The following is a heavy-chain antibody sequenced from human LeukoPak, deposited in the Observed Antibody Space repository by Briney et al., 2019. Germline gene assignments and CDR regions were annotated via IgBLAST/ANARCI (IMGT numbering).Heavy chain of an antibody. D-gene: IGHD1-26*01. J-gene: IGHJ3*02. CDR1: GYTFTSYD. V-gene: IGHV1-8*01. CDR2: MNPNSGNT. Sequence: ASVKVSCKASGYTFTSYDINWVRQATGQGLEWMGWMNPNSGNTGYAQKFQGRVTMTEDTSTDTAYMELSSLRSEDTAVYYCATGWELPPFDAFDIWGQGTMVTVSS. CDR3: ATGWELPPFDAFDI.